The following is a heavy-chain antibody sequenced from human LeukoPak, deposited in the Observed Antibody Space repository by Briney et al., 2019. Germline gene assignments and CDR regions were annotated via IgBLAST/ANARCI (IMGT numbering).Heavy chain of an antibody. CDR1: GFTFSDYY. D-gene: IGHD3-10*01. J-gene: IGHJ4*02. CDR3: ARVKGSYSVDY. V-gene: IGHV3-11*06. Sequence: GGSLRLSCAASGFTFSDYYMSWLRQAPGKGLEWVSYISSGSSHTHYADSVKGRFTISRDNAKNSLYLQMNSLRVEDTAVYYCARVKGSYSVDYWGQGTLVIVSS. CDR2: ISSGSSHT.